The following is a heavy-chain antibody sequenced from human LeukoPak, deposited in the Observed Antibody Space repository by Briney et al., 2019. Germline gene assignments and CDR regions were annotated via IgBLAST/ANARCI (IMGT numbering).Heavy chain of an antibody. CDR1: GYTFTSYG. Sequence: ASVKVSCKASGYTFTSYGISWVRQAPGQGLEWMGWISAYNGNTNYAQKLQGRVTMTTDTSTSTAYMELRSLRSDDTAVYYCARDPSLGDTAMEFDYWGQGTLVTVSS. CDR2: ISAYNGNT. V-gene: IGHV1-18*01. D-gene: IGHD5-18*01. CDR3: ARDPSLGDTAMEFDY. J-gene: IGHJ4*02.